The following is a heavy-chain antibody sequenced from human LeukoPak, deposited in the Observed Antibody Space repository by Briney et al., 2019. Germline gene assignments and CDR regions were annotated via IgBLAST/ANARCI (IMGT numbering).Heavy chain of an antibody. D-gene: IGHD6-13*01. V-gene: IGHV4-39*01. CDR2: ISYSGST. CDR3: TRHSSSSLNFDY. Sequence: PSETLFLTCTVSGGSISSSGYYWGWIRQPPGKGLEWIGSISYSGSTYYNPSLKSRVTISVDTSKNQFSLKLSSVTAADTAVYYCTRHSSSSLNFDYWGQGTLVTVSS. CDR1: GGSISSSGYY. J-gene: IGHJ4*02.